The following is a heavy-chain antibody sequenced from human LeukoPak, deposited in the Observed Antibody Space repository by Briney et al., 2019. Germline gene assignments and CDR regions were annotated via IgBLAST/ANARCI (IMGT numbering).Heavy chain of an antibody. CDR1: GGSICSSRSY. CDR2: VYYSGNT. D-gene: IGHD6-19*01. J-gene: IGHJ4*02. V-gene: IGHV4-39*01. CDR3: ARHLPGWYCFDY. Sequence: SETLSLTCTVSGGSICSSRSYWGWIRQPPGKGLEWVGSVYYSGNTYYNPSLKSRVTVSLDTAKNQFSLKLSSVTAADPAVYYCARHLPGWYCFDYWGPGTRVTVSS.